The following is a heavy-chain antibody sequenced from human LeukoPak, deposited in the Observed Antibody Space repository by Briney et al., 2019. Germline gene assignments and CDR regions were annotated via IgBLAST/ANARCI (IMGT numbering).Heavy chain of an antibody. J-gene: IGHJ4*02. D-gene: IGHD4-17*01. CDR2: IYYSGST. Sequence: PSETLSLTCTVSTGSLSSYYWSWIRQPPGKGLEWIGYIYYSGSTNYNPSLKSRVTISVDTSKNQFSLKLSSVTAADTAVYYCARTTVTVSHFDYWGQGTLVTVSS. V-gene: IGHV4-59*08. CDR1: TGSLSSYY. CDR3: ARTTVTVSHFDY.